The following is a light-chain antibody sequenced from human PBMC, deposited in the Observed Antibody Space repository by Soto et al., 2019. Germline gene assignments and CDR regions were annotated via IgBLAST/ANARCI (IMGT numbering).Light chain of an antibody. V-gene: IGKV3-15*01. CDR3: QQYDDWPPT. J-gene: IGKJ1*01. Sequence: IVMTQSPATVSVSPGXRVTLSCRASQSVSNKLACYQQKPGQAPRLLIYDASGRAGSVPARLSGSGSGTEFTLTISSLQSEDFAVYFCQQYDDWPPTSGQGTKVDIK. CDR2: DAS. CDR1: QSVSNK.